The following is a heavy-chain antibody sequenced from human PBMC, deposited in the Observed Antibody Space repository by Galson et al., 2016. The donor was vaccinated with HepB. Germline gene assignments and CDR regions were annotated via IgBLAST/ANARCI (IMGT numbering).Heavy chain of an antibody. CDR2: IYYSGST. CDR1: GGSISSSSYY. V-gene: IGHV4-39*01. D-gene: IGHD4-17*01. J-gene: IGHJ4*02. CDR3: ARHEGYGDLLDY. Sequence: SETLSLTCTVSGGSISSSSYYWGWIRQPPGKGLEWIGSIYYSGSTYYNPSLKSRVGISGDTSKNQFSLKLSSVTAADTAVYYCARHEGYGDLLDYWGQGTLVTVSS.